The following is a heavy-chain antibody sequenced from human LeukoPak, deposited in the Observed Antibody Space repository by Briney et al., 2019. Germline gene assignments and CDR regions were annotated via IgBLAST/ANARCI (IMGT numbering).Heavy chain of an antibody. CDR3: ARWRVVVVAATHGWFDP. J-gene: IGHJ5*02. Sequence: SQTLSLTCTVSGGSISSSSYYWGWLRQPPWKGLELIGSIYYSGSTYYNPSLKRRVTISVDTSKTQFSLKLSSVTAADTAVYYCARWRVVVVAATHGWFDPWGQGTLVTVSS. CDR2: IYYSGST. CDR1: GGSISSSSYY. V-gene: IGHV4-39*01. D-gene: IGHD2-15*01.